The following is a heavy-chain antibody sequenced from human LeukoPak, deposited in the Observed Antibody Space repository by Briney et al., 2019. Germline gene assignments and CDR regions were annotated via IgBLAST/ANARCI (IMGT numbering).Heavy chain of an antibody. J-gene: IGHJ4*02. CDR2: FYYGGIT. CDR3: ARFQWRGRGL. D-gene: IGHD6-19*01. CDR1: GDSVSSSIYH. Sequence: PSETLSLTCSVSGDSVSSSIYHWDWIRLTPGKGLEWIGSFYYGGITHYNPSLKSRVTISVDTSKNQFSLKLTSVTAADTALYCARFQWRGRGLWGQGTQVTVSS. V-gene: IGHV4-39*01.